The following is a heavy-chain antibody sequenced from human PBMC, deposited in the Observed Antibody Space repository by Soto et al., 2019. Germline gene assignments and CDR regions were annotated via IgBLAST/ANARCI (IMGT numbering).Heavy chain of an antibody. D-gene: IGHD6-19*01. CDR3: ARDLGSGWTSDYYYGMDV. CDR1: GYTFTGYY. J-gene: IGHJ6*02. Sequence: ASVKVSCKASGYTFTGYYMHWVRQAPGQGLEWMGWINPNSGGTNYAQKFQGWVTMTRDTSISTAYMELSRLRSDDTAVYYCARDLGSGWTSDYYYGMDVWGQGTTVTVSS. V-gene: IGHV1-2*04. CDR2: INPNSGGT.